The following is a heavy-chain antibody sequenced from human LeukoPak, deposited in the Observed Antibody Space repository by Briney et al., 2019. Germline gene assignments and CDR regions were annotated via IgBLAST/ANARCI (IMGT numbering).Heavy chain of an antibody. V-gene: IGHV4-34*01. CDR2: INHSGST. CDR1: GGSFSGYY. D-gene: IGHD3-3*01. Sequence: SETLSLTCAVYGGSFSGYYWSWIRQPPGKGLEWIGEINHSGSTNYNPPLKSRVTISVDTSKNQFSLKLSSVTAADTAVYYCASSNYYDFWSGYKYYFDYWGQGTLVTVSS. J-gene: IGHJ4*02. CDR3: ASSNYYDFWSGYKYYFDY.